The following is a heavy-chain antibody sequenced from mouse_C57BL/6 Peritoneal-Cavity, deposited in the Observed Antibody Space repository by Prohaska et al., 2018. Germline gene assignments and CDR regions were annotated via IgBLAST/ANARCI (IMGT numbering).Heavy chain of an antibody. D-gene: IGHD2-1*01. CDR2: IYPGSGST. J-gene: IGHJ3*01. CDR3: AREDGNYFAY. Sequence: PGASVKMSCKASGYTFTSYWLTWLKQRPGQGLEWFGDIYPGSGSTNYNEKFKSKATLTVETSSSTAYMQLSSLTSEDSAVYYCAREDGNYFAYWGQGTLVTVSA. V-gene: IGHV1-55*01. CDR1: GYTFTSYW.